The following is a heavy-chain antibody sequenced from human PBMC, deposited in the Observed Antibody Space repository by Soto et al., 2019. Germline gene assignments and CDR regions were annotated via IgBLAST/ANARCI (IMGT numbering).Heavy chain of an antibody. J-gene: IGHJ6*02. D-gene: IGHD3-3*01. CDR2: VIPVIGTP. V-gene: IGHV1-69*13. CDR1: GGTFSSYA. CDR3: ARVYYEPGGMYV. Sequence: SVKVSCKASGGTFSSYAISWLRQAPGQGLEWMGGVIPVIGTPHFAQKFQGRVTLSADESTTTAYMELTSLRFEDTAVYDCARVYYEPGGMYVWGQGTAVTVSS.